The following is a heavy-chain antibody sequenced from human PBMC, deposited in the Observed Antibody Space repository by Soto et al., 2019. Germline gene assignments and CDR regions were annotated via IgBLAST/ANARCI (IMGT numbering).Heavy chain of an antibody. J-gene: IGHJ4*02. V-gene: IGHV3-23*01. D-gene: IGHD6-19*01. CDR3: AKGTIAVAGYYFDY. CDR1: GFAFSRYA. CDR2: ISGSGSSP. Sequence: VQLLESGGGFVPPGGSLRLSCAASGFAFSRYAMSWVRQAPGKGPEWVSGISGSGSSPYYADSVKGRFTISRDNSKNTLYLQMNRLRAEDTAVYYCAKGTIAVAGYYFDYWGQGSLVSVSS.